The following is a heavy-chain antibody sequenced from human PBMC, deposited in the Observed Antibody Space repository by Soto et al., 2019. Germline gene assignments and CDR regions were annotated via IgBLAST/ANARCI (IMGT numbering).Heavy chain of an antibody. CDR3: ARDFVYSSSNKLTITMKESPYYCYYGMDV. D-gene: IGHD6-13*01. CDR1: GYTFTSYY. V-gene: IGHV1-46*01. Sequence: ASVKVSCKASGYTFTSYYMHWVRQAPGQGLEWMGIINPSGGSTSYAQKFQGRVTMTRDTSTSTVYMELSSLRSEDTAAYYCARDFVYSSSNKLTITMKESPYYCYYGMDVWGEGTTVNVAS. CDR2: INPSGGST. J-gene: IGHJ6*02.